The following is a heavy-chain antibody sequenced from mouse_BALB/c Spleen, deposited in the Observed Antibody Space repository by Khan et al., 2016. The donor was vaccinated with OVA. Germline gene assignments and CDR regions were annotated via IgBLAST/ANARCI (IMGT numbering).Heavy chain of an antibody. CDR2: IYPGNSDT. Sequence: EVQLQQSGTVLAKPGASVKMSCKASGYSFTSYLIHWVKQRPGQGLEWIGDIYPGNSDTTYNQKFKDKATLTAGTSANTAYMELSSLTNEDSAVSYCASGGYSSMAYWGQGTLVTVSA. V-gene: IGHV1-5*01. CDR3: ASGGYSSMAY. J-gene: IGHJ3*01. D-gene: IGHD3-1*01. CDR1: GYSFTSYL.